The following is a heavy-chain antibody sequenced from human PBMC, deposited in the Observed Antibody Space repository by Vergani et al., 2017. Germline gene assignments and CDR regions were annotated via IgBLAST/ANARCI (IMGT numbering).Heavy chain of an antibody. CDR1: GDSISSGNN. J-gene: IGHJ4*02. D-gene: IGHD3-22*01. CDR3: SRRSSSYYCDI. CDR2: VYPSGDT. Sequence: QVNLQESGPGLVKPSETLSLTCAVSGDSISSGNNWGWIQQPPGKGLEWISSVYPSGDTYFNPSLKRRVSISMDTSKNYFFLTLSSVTAADTAMYYCSRRSSSYYCDIGGQGVLITFSS. V-gene: IGHV4-38-2*01.